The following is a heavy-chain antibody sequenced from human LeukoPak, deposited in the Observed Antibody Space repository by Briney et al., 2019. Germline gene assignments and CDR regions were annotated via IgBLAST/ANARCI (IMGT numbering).Heavy chain of an antibody. J-gene: IGHJ4*02. D-gene: IGHD3-22*01. V-gene: IGHV3-48*03. CDR3: ARDSYYSSDY. CDR1: GLTFSRYE. Sequence: PGGSLRLSCAASGLTFSRYEMNWVRQAPGKGLEWVSYISTSGGTKYYADSVKGRFTISRDNAKNSLYLQMDSLRAEDTAVYYCARDSYYSSDYWGQGTLVTVSS. CDR2: ISTSGGTK.